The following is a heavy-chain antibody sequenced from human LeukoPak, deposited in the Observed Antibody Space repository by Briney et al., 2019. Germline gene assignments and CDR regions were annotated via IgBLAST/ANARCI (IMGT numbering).Heavy chain of an antibody. CDR3: ARDPSPMVYYYYYMDV. J-gene: IGHJ6*03. D-gene: IGHD3-10*01. CDR1: ALTFNSDT. CDR2: ISSDGRNK. Sequence: GGALRLSCAASALTFNSDTMHSVRQAPGKGVEGVAVISSDGRNKYYSDSVRGRFTISRDNSKNTLYLHMSSLRTEDTAVYYCARDPSPMVYYYYYMDVWGKGTTVTVSS. V-gene: IGHV3-30*04.